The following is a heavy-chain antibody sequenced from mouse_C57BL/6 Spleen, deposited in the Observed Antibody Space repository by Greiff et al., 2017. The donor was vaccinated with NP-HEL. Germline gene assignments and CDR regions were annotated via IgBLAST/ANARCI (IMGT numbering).Heavy chain of an antibody. CDR2: IYPGSGNT. V-gene: IGHV1-76*01. CDR1: GYTFTDYY. D-gene: IGHD1-1*01. CDR3: ASSYYYGSKYFDY. J-gene: IGHJ2*01. Sequence: VKLMESGAELVRPGASVKLSCKASGYTFTDYYINWVKQRPGQGLEWIARIYPGSGNTYYNEKFKGKATLTAGKSSSTAYMQLSSLTSEDSAVYFCASSYYYGSKYFDYWGQGTTLTVSS.